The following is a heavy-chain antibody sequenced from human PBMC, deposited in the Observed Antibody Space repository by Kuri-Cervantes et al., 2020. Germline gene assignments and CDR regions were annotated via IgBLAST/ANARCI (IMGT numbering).Heavy chain of an antibody. J-gene: IGHJ3*02. Sequence: GSLRLSCAVYGGSFSGYYWSWIRQPPGKGLEWIGEINHSGSTNYNPSLKSRVTISVDTSKNQFSLKLSSVTAADTAVYYCARWMATIEGAFDIWGQGTMVTVSS. V-gene: IGHV4-34*01. D-gene: IGHD5-24*01. CDR2: INHSGST. CDR3: ARWMATIEGAFDI. CDR1: GGSFSGYY.